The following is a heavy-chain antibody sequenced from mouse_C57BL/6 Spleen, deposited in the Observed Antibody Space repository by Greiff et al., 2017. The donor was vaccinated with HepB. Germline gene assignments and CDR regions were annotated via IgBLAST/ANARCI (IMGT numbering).Heavy chain of an antibody. CDR2: IYPGSGNT. CDR3: ARSYYDYVYAMDY. Sequence: QVQLKESGAELVRPGASVKLSCKASGYTFTDYYINWVKQRPGQGLEWIARIYPGSGNTYYNEKFKGKATLTAEKSSSTAYMQLSSLTSEDSAVYFCARSYYDYVYAMDYWGQGTSVTVSS. CDR1: GYTFTDYY. D-gene: IGHD2-4*01. V-gene: IGHV1-76*01. J-gene: IGHJ4*01.